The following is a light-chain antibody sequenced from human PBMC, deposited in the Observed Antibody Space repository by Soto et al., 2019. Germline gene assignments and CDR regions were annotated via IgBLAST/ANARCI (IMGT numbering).Light chain of an antibody. V-gene: IGLV2-8*01. CDR2: EVS. Sequence: QSALTQPPSASGCPGQSVTISCTGTSSDVGGYNYVSWYQQHPGKAPKLMIYEVSKRPSGVPDRFSGSKSGNTASLTVSVLQAEDEADYYCSSYAGSNNYVVFGGGTKLTVL. CDR3: SSYAGSNNYVV. J-gene: IGLJ2*01. CDR1: SSDVGGYNY.